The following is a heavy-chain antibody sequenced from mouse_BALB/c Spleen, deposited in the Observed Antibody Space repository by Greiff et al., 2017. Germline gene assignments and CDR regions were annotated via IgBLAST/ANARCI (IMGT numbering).Heavy chain of an antibody. V-gene: IGHV1-84*02. CDR3: ARSSGLYFDY. CDR2: IYPANGNT. J-gene: IGHJ2*01. CDR1: GYTFTDYY. Sequence: QVQLKESGPELVKPGASVKISCKASGYTFTDYYINWVKQKPGQGLEWIGWIYPANGNTKYDPKFQGKATITADTSSNTAYLQLSSLTSEDTAVYYCARSSGLYFDYWGQGTTLTVSS.